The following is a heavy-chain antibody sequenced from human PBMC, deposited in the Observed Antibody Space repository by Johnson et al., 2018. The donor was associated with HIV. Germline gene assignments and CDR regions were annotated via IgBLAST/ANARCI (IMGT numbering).Heavy chain of an antibody. CDR2: IFSGGTT. CDR1: GFTFSSYY. CDR3: ARWGEQQLVNAFDI. J-gene: IGHJ3*02. V-gene: IGHV3-66*02. D-gene: IGHD6-13*01. Sequence: VQLVESGGGVVQPGGSLRLSCAAYGFTFSSYYMTRVRQTPVKGLEWVSVIFSGGTTYYADSVKGRFTISRDNSKNTLYLQMNSLRAEDTAVYYCARWGEQQLVNAFDIWGQGTMVTVSS.